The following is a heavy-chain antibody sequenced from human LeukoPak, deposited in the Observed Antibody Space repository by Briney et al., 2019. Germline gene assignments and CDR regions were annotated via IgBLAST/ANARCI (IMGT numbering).Heavy chain of an antibody. CDR3: ARDYTIFGVVPEYYFDY. D-gene: IGHD3-3*01. J-gene: IGHJ4*02. Sequence: ASVKVSCKASGYAFTGYYMHWVRQAPGQGLEWMGWINPNSGGTNYAQKFQGRVTMTRDTSISTAYMELSRLRSDDTAVYYYARDYTIFGVVPEYYFDYWGQGTLVTVSS. CDR1: GYAFTGYY. CDR2: INPNSGGT. V-gene: IGHV1-2*02.